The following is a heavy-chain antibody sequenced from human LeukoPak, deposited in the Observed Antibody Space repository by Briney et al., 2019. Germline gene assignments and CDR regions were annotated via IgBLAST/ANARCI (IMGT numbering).Heavy chain of an antibody. D-gene: IGHD6-25*01. V-gene: IGHV4-34*01. Sequence: PSETLSLTCAAYGASFSGYYWSWIRQPPGQGLEWIAEINNSGTTNYNPSLKGRVTISVDTSKNQFSLRLSSVTAADTAVYYCASSRGYTSGLWYYYMDVWGKGTTVTVSS. J-gene: IGHJ6*03. CDR3: ASSRGYTSGLWYYYMDV. CDR2: INNSGTT. CDR1: GASFSGYY.